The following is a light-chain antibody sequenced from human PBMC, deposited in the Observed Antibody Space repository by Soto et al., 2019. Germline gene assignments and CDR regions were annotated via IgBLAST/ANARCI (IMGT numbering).Light chain of an antibody. J-gene: IGKJ1*01. CDR2: DAS. Sequence: DIKMTQSPSTLSASVGDKVTITCRASQSISNWLAWYQLKPGKAPKVLISDASSLESGVPSRFSGSGSGTEFTLTISSLQPADFATYYCQQYNSYSLTFGQGTKVDIK. CDR3: QQYNSYSLT. CDR1: QSISNW. V-gene: IGKV1-5*01.